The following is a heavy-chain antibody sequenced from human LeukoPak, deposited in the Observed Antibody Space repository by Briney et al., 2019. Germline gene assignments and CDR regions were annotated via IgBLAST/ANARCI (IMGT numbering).Heavy chain of an antibody. CDR3: AREHLGVAAFDF. CDR1: GFTFSDYY. Sequence: PGGSLRLSCAASGFTFSDYYVTWIRQAPGKGLEWVSYISNRGSIIYYADSVKGRFTISRDNAKNSLYLQMNSLRVEDTAVYYCAREHLGVAAFDFWGQGTLVTDSS. J-gene: IGHJ4*02. V-gene: IGHV3-11*01. CDR2: ISNRGSII. D-gene: IGHD6-19*01.